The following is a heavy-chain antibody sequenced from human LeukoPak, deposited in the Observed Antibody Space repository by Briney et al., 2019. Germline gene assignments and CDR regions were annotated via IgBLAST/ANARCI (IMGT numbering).Heavy chain of an antibody. CDR2: ISYDGSNK. D-gene: IGHD3-22*01. J-gene: IGHJ4*02. CDR3: AIDMESYDSSGYYF. CDR1: GFTFSSYA. V-gene: IGHV3-30*03. Sequence: GGSLRLSCAASGFTFSSYAMHWVRQAPGKGLEWVAVISYDGSNKYYADSVKGRFTISRDNSKNTLYLQMNSLRAEDTAVYYCAIDMESYDSSGYYFRGQGTLVTVSS.